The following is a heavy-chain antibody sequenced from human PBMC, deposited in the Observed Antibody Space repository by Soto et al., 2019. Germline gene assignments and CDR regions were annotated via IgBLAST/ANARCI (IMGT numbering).Heavy chain of an antibody. J-gene: IGHJ1*01. Sequence: SETLSLTCTVSGGSISSYYWSWIRQPPGKGLEWIGYIYYSGSTNYNPSLKSRVTISVDTSKNQFSLKLSSVTAADTAVYYCARVGVTTSSFEYFQHWGQGTLVTVSS. CDR1: GGSISSYY. CDR3: ARVGVTTSSFEYFQH. V-gene: IGHV4-59*01. D-gene: IGHD4-17*01. CDR2: IYYSGST.